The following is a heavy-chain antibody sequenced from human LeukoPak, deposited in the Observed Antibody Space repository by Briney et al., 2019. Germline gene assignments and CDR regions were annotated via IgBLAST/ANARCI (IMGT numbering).Heavy chain of an antibody. Sequence: PSQTLSLTCAVSGDSIKSVGYSWSWIRQPPGKRLEWLGYVYQSGNANYNPSLNSRLTISVDTSRNEFSLKLTSVTAADTAVYYCARTTEGGYTYGYFYYYYMDVWGKGTTVTISS. CDR3: ARTTEGGYTYGYFYYYYMDV. V-gene: IGHV4-30-4*07. CDR2: VYQSGNA. D-gene: IGHD5-18*01. J-gene: IGHJ6*03. CDR1: GDSIKSVGYS.